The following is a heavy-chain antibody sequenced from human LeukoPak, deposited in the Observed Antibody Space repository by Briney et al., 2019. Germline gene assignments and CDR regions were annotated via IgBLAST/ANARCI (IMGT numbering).Heavy chain of an antibody. D-gene: IGHD5-24*01. V-gene: IGHV1-2*06. CDR3: AREGVIGDGYNFFDY. CDR2: INPHSGGT. J-gene: IGHJ4*02. CDR1: GYTFIGYY. Sequence: ASVKVSCKSSGYTFIGYYMHWVRQAPGQGVEWVGLINPHSGGTNSEQNFQGRVTMSRDTSISTVYMELSRLRSDDTALYYCAREGVIGDGYNFFDYWGQGTLVTVSS.